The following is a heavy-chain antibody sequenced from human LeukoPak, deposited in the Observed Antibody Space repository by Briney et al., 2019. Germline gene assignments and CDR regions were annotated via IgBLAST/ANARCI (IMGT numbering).Heavy chain of an antibody. D-gene: IGHD3-3*01. CDR3: VYQVQGVVK. CDR2: ISGDGAST. J-gene: IGHJ4*02. CDR1: GFTFSSFA. Sequence: GGSLRLSCSASGFTFSSFAMFWVRQAPGKGLEYVSGISGDGASTYYADSVKGRFTISRDNSKNTLYDQMTSLRAEDTAVYYCVYQVQGVVKWGQGTLVTVSS. V-gene: IGHV3-64*05.